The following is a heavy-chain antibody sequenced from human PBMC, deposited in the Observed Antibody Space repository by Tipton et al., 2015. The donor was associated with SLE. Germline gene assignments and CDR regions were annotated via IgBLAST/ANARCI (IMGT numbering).Heavy chain of an antibody. J-gene: IGHJ4*02. V-gene: IGHV4-39*07. Sequence: LRLSCTVSGGSISSSSYYWGWIRQPPGKGLEWIGSIYYSGSTYYNPSLKSRVTISVDTSKNQFSLKLSSVTAADTAVYYSASQNGEGYCTGGSCPGDWGQGTLVTVSS. D-gene: IGHD2-15*01. CDR1: GGSISSSSYY. CDR2: IYYSGST. CDR3: ASQNGEGYCTGGSCPGD.